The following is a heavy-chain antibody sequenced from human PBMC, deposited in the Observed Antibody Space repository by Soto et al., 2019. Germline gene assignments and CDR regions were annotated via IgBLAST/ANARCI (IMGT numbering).Heavy chain of an antibody. V-gene: IGHV4-34*01. CDR3: AALGYCSGGSCYSALTNWFDP. Sequence: PSETLSLTCAVYGGSFSGYYWSWIRQPPGKGLEWFGEINHSGSTNYNPSLKSRVTISVDTSKNQFSLKLSSVTAADTAVYYCAALGYCSGGSCYSALTNWFDPWGQGTLVTVSS. D-gene: IGHD2-15*01. CDR2: INHSGST. J-gene: IGHJ5*02. CDR1: GGSFSGYY.